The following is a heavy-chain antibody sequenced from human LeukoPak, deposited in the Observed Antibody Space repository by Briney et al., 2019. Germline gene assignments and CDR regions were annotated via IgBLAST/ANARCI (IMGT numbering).Heavy chain of an antibody. D-gene: IGHD3-3*01. J-gene: IGHJ6*03. Sequence: KASETLSLTCTVSGGSISSHYWSWIRQPPGKGLEWIGYIYYSGSTNYNPSLKSRVTISVDTSKNQFSLKLGSVTAADTAVYYCARDGYYDFWSGNKPYYYYYMDVWGKGTTVTVSS. V-gene: IGHV4-59*11. CDR1: GGSISSHY. CDR3: ARDGYYDFWSGNKPYYYYYMDV. CDR2: IYYSGST.